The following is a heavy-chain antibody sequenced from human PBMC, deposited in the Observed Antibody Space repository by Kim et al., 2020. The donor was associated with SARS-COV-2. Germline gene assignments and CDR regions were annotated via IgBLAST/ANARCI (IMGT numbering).Heavy chain of an antibody. D-gene: IGHD6-13*01. CDR1: GASMRRDY. Sequence: SETLSLTCTVSGASMRRDYGGGSRQPPGKGLEWSAWRHGSGSTSYNPSLKSRVTMSGDTSNNQYSLKLNSVTAADTAVYCARDVRSRSWSDRMDVWGQGTTVTVSS. CDR3: ARDVRSRSWSDRMDV. V-gene: IGHV4-59*01. CDR2: RHGSGST. J-gene: IGHJ6*02.